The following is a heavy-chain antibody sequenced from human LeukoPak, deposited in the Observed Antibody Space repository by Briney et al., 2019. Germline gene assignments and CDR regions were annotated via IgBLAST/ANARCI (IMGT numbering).Heavy chain of an antibody. Sequence: GASVKVSCKASGYTFTGYYMHWVRQAPGQGLEWMGWINPNSGGTNYAQKFQGWVTMTRDTSISTAYMELSRLRSDDTAVYYCASFPLNYSNTYYYYYYMDVWGKGTTVTVSS. J-gene: IGHJ6*03. D-gene: IGHD4-11*01. CDR1: GYTFTGYY. V-gene: IGHV1-2*04. CDR2: INPNSGGT. CDR3: ASFPLNYSNTYYYYYYMDV.